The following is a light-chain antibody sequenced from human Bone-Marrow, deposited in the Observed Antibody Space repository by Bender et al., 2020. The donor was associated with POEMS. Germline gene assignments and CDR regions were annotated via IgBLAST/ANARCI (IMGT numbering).Light chain of an antibody. CDR3: AAWDNSLNGWV. Sequence: QSVLTQPPSASGTPGQKSIISCSGSGSNIGTNFVYWYQQFQGRAPKLLIYLNNQRPSGVPDRFSGSKSGASASLAISGLRSDDEADYYCAAWDNSLNGWVFGGGTKLTVL. CDR2: LNN. CDR1: GSNIGTNF. J-gene: IGLJ3*02. V-gene: IGLV1-47*01.